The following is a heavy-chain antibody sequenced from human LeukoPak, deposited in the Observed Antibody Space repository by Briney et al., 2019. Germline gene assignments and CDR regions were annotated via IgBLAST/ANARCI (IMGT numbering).Heavy chain of an antibody. V-gene: IGHV1-2*02. J-gene: IGHJ6*02. CDR1: GYTFTDYY. CDR2: INANSGDT. CDR3: AREGVAALIRGVDV. Sequence: ASVKVSCKASGYTFTDYYLHWVRQAPGQGLEWMGWINANSGDTKYAQRFQGRVTMTRDTPITTAYMELSRLTSDDTALYFCAREGVAALIRGVDVWGQGTTVTVSS. D-gene: IGHD6-13*01.